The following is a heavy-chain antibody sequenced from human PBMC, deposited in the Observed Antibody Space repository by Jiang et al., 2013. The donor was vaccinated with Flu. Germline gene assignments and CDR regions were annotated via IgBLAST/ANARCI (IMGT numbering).Heavy chain of an antibody. V-gene: IGHV4-34*01. J-gene: IGHJ4*02. D-gene: IGHD1-7*01. CDR3: ASLTLGITGTMVDY. Sequence: SGSTNYNPSLKSRVTISVDTSKNQFSLKLSSVTAADTAVYYCASLTLGITGTMVDYWGQGTLVTVSS. CDR2: SGST.